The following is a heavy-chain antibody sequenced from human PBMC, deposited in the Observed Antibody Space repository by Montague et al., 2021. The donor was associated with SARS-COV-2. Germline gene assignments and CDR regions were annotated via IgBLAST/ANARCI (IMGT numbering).Heavy chain of an antibody. CDR3: LDYHGSGSYGDF. Sequence: SLRLPCAASGFTFSAYAMTWVRQAPGKGLEWVSSISASGVRTQYPDSVKGRFTISRDNSKNTLYLQMSSLRAEDTAVYFCLDYHGSGSYGDFWGQGTLVTVSP. D-gene: IGHD3-10*01. CDR2: ISASGVRT. CDR1: GFTFSAYA. V-gene: IGHV3-23*01. J-gene: IGHJ4*02.